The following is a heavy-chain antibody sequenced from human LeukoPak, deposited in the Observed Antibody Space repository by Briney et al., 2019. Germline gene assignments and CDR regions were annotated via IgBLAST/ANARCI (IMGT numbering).Heavy chain of an antibody. CDR3: AKIAAADHFDY. J-gene: IGHJ4*02. CDR2: ISWNSGSI. Sequence: PGRSLRLSCAASGFTFDDYAMHWVRQAPGKGLEWVSGISWNSGSIGYADSVKGRFTISRDNAKNSLYLQMNSLRAEDTALYYCAKIAAADHFDYWGQGTLVTVSS. D-gene: IGHD6-13*01. CDR1: GFTFDDYA. V-gene: IGHV3-9*01.